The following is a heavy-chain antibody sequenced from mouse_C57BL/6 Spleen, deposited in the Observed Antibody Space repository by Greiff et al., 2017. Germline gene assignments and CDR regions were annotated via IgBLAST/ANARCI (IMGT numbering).Heavy chain of an antibody. CDR2: ISNGGGST. CDR1: GFTFSDYY. CDR3: ARHTRYFDV. Sequence: EVQRVESGGGLVQPGGSLKLSCAASGFTFSDYYMYWVRQTPEKRLEWVAYISNGGGSTYYPDTVKGRFTISRDNAKNTLYLQMSRLKSEDTAMYYCARHTRYFDVWGTGTTVTVSS. V-gene: IGHV5-12*01. J-gene: IGHJ1*03.